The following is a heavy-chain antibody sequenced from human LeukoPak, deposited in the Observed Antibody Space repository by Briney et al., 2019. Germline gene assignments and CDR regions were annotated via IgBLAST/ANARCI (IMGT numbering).Heavy chain of an antibody. V-gene: IGHV3-23*01. J-gene: IGHJ4*02. Sequence: PGGSLRLSCAVSGFIFTNYATSWVRQAPGKGLEWVSVIIGSSGSTFYADSVKGRFTISRDKSKNTPYLQMNSLRAEDTAVYYCAKGGYDYVEMGYFDYWGQGTLVTVSS. CDR3: AKGGYDYVEMGYFDY. D-gene: IGHD5-12*01. CDR2: IIGSSGST. CDR1: GFIFTNYA.